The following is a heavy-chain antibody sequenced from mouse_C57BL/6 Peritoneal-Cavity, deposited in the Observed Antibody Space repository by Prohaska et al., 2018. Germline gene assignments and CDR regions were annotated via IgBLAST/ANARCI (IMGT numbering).Heavy chain of an antibody. Sequence: EVQLLETGGGLVQPGGSRGLSCEGSGFTFSGFWMSWVRQTPGKTLEWIGDINSYCNVINYATCIKDRFTIFRDNDKSNLLLQMSNVRSEDTATYFCMRYGNYWYFDVWGTGTTVTVSS. V-gene: IGHV11-2*01. CDR2: INSYCNVI. CDR3: MRYGNYWYFDV. J-gene: IGHJ1*03. D-gene: IGHD2-1*01. CDR1: GFTFSGFW.